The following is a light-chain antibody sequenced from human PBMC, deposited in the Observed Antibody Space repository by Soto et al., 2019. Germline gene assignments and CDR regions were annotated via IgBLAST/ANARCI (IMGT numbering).Light chain of an antibody. V-gene: IGKV1-5*01. CDR1: QSISSW. CDR2: DAS. Sequence: EIQMTQSPSTLSASAGERVTITCRASQSISSWLAWYQQKPGKAPKLLIYDASSLESGVPSRFSGSGSDTDFTLTISNLQPDDFATYHCQQYNRYSLTFGGGTKVEIK. CDR3: QQYNRYSLT. J-gene: IGKJ4*01.